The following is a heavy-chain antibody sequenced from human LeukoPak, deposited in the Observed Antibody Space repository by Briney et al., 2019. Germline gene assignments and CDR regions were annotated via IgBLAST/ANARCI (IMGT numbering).Heavy chain of an antibody. J-gene: IGHJ4*02. V-gene: IGHV3-66*02. CDR1: GFTVSSDH. Sequence: PGGSLRLSCAASGFTVSSDHMSWVRQAPGKGLEWVSAVYSGGSTYYADSVKGRFTISRDNSKNTLYLQMNSLRAEDTAVYYCARGGSGTYYSFDYWGQGTLATVSS. D-gene: IGHD1-26*01. CDR3: ARGGSGTYYSFDY. CDR2: VYSGGST.